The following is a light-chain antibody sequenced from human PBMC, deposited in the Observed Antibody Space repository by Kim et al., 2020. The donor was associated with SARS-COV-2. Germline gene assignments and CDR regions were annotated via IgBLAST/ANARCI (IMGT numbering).Light chain of an antibody. Sequence: DIVMTQSPDSLAVSLGERATLNCKSTQTVLYNSNNKNYLAWYQQKPGQAPKLLIYWESIRESGVSDRFSGSGSETNFTHANSSLQAEDVAVYCCQQYYSTHPSFDQENKQEIK. CDR2: WES. V-gene: IGKV4-1*01. CDR1: QTVLYNSNNKNY. CDR3: QQYYSTHPS. J-gene: IGKJ2*03.